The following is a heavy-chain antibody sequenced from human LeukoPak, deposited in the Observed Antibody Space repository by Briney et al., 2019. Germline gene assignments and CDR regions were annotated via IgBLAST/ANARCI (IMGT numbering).Heavy chain of an antibody. CDR2: IYTSGST. V-gene: IGHV4-61*02. CDR3: ARAEGLVAFDY. J-gene: IGHJ4*02. Sequence: SETLSLTCTVSGGSISSGSYYWRWIRQPAGKGLEWIGRIYTSGSTNYNPSLKSRVTISVDTSKNQFSLKLSSVTAADTAVYYCARAEGLVAFDYWGQGTLVTVSS. D-gene: IGHD6-19*01. CDR1: GGSISSGSYY.